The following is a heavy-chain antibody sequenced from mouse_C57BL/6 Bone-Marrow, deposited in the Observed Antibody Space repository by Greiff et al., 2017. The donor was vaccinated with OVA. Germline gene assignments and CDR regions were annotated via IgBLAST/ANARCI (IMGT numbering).Heavy chain of an antibody. Sequence: QVQLQQSGPELVRPGASVKISCKAPGYTFTSHWMQWVRQRPGQGLEWLGEIFPGSGSNYYNAKLTGKAILNVDTSSSTAYMQLSSLTSEDSAVYVCARRGSYYGNSVADWGQGTLVTVSA. CDR3: ARRGSYYGNSVAD. D-gene: IGHD2-10*01. CDR1: GYTFTSHW. V-gene: IGHV1-56*01. J-gene: IGHJ3*01. CDR2: IFPGSGSN.